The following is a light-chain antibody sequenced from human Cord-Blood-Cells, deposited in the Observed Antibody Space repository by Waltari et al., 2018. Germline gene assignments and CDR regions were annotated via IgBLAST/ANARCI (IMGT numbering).Light chain of an antibody. J-gene: IGKJ2*01. Sequence: DIVMTQSPSTLSVTPGARATLSCRASQSVSSNLAWYQQKPGQAPRLLIYGASTRATGIPARFSGSGSGTEFTLTISSLQSEYFAVYYCQQYNNWPYTFGQGTKLEIK. CDR3: QQYNNWPYT. V-gene: IGKV3-15*01. CDR2: GAS. CDR1: QSVSSN.